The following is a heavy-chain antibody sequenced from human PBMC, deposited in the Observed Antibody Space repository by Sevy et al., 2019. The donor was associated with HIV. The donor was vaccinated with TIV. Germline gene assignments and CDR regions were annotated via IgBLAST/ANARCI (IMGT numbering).Heavy chain of an antibody. CDR2: ISAYNGNT. Sequence: ASVKVSCKASGYTFTSYGISWVRQAPGQGLEWMGWISAYNGNTKYAQKLQGRVTMTTDTSTSTAYMELRSLRSDDTAVYYCARSPPDYGSGSHEDYWGQGTLVTVSS. J-gene: IGHJ4*02. V-gene: IGHV1-18*01. CDR3: ARSPPDYGSGSHEDY. CDR1: GYTFTSYG. D-gene: IGHD3-10*01.